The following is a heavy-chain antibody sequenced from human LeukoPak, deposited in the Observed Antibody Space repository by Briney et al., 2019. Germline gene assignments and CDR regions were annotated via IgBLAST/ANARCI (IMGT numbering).Heavy chain of an antibody. CDR2: MNPNSGNT. Sequence: MNPNSGNTGYAQKFQGRVTITRDTATSTVYMELSSLRSEDTAVYYCARDDIDYGSGSYMDYWGQGTLVTVSS. J-gene: IGHJ4*02. V-gene: IGHV1-8*01. CDR3: ARDDIDYGSGSYMDY. D-gene: IGHD3-10*01.